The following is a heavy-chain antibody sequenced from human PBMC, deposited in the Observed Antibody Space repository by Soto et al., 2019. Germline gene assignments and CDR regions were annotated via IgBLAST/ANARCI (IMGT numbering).Heavy chain of an antibody. CDR2: IYYSGST. V-gene: IGHV4-39*01. J-gene: IGHJ4*02. CDR3: ARLQIQYYYYNSSGLIVFAY. Sequence: SETLCLTCTVSGGSISSSSYYWGWIRQPPGKGLEWIGSIYYSGSTYYNPSLKSRVTISVDTSKNQFSLKLSSVTAADTAVYYCARLQIQYYYYNSSGLIVFAYWGQGTLVTVSS. CDR1: GGSISSSSYY. D-gene: IGHD3-22*01.